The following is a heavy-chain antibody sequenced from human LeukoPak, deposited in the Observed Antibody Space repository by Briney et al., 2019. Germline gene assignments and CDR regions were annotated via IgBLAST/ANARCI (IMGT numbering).Heavy chain of an antibody. J-gene: IGHJ6*02. CDR2: INADNANT. Sequence: ASVKVSCKASGYTFNHHGIHWVRQAPGQGLEWMGWINADNANTKYSERLQGRVTITRDTSASTAYMELSSLRFEDTAVYTCARDADLYDFWSGLYYYGMDVWGQGTTVTVSS. D-gene: IGHD3-3*01. CDR1: GYTFNHHG. CDR3: ARDADLYDFWSGLYYYGMDV. V-gene: IGHV1-3*01.